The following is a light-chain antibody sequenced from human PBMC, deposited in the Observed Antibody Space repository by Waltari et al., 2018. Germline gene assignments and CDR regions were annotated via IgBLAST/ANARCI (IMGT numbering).Light chain of an antibody. CDR2: LGS. J-gene: IGKJ1*01. Sequence: DIVMTQSPLSLPVTPGEPASISCRSSQSLLHSDGNNHLDWYLQKPGQSPQVLIYLGSNRASGVPDRFSGSGSGTEFTLTISSLQSEDSAIYYCQQYNIWPWTFGPGTNVDIK. CDR3: QQYNIWPWT. V-gene: IGKV2-28*01. CDR1: QSLLHSDGNNH.